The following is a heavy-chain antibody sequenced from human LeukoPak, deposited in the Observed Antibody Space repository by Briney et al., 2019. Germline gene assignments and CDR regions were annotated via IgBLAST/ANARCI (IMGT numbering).Heavy chain of an antibody. D-gene: IGHD3-22*01. Sequence: SETLSLTCTISGGFISSSSYYWGWIRQPPGKGLEWIGDIYYSGSTYYNPALKSRVSMSIDTSKNQFFLELRSVAAADTALYYCARRRYYDSTGYLEWGQGTLVTVTS. CDR1: GGFISSSSYY. V-gene: IGHV4-39*01. J-gene: IGHJ1*01. CDR2: IYYSGST. CDR3: ARRRYYDSTGYLE.